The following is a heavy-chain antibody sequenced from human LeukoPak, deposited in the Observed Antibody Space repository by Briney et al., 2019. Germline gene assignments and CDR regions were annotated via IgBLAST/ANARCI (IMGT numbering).Heavy chain of an antibody. Sequence: SETLSLTCTVSGGSISSYYWSWIRQPPGNGLEWIGYIYYSGSTNYNPSLKSRVTISVDTSKNQFSLKLSSVTAADTAVYYCARHHDSSSGTFDYWGQGTLVTVSS. CDR1: GGSISSYY. J-gene: IGHJ4*02. V-gene: IGHV4-59*08. CDR3: ARHHDSSSGTFDY. CDR2: IYYSGST. D-gene: IGHD3-22*01.